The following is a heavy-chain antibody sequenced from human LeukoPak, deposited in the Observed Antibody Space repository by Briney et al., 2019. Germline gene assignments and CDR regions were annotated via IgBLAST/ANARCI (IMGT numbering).Heavy chain of an antibody. Sequence: GRSLRLSCAASGFTFSSYGIHWVRQAPAKGLEWVAVIWYDASIEHYADSVKGRFTISRDNSKNTLYLQMSSLRAEDTAVYYCAKAKVAAATQVGFFDYWGQGALVTVSS. CDR2: IWYDASIE. J-gene: IGHJ4*02. CDR3: AKAKVAAATQVGFFDY. D-gene: IGHD2-15*01. CDR1: GFTFSSYG. V-gene: IGHV3-33*06.